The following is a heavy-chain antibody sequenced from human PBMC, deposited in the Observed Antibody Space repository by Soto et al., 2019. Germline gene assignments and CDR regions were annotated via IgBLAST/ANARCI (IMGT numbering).Heavy chain of an antibody. Sequence: QVQLVQSGAEVKNPGASVKVSCKASGYTFTSYGISWVRQAPGQGVEWMGWISAYNGNTNYAQKLQGRVTMTTDTSTSTAYMELRCLRSDDTAVYYCARCQYYDSSAAFDIWGQGTMVTVSS. CDR1: GYTFTSYG. V-gene: IGHV1-18*01. D-gene: IGHD3-22*01. CDR3: ARCQYYDSSAAFDI. CDR2: ISAYNGNT. J-gene: IGHJ3*02.